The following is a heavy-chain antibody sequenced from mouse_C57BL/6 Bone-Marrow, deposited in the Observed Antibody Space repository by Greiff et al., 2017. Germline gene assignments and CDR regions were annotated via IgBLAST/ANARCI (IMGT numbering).Heavy chain of an antibody. J-gene: IGHJ2*01. D-gene: IGHD1-1*01. CDR3: AREYYYGSIGGY. CDR2: IDPNRGGT. CDR1: GYTFTSYW. Sequence: QVQLQQPGAELVKPGASVKLSCKASGYTFTSYWMHWVKQRPGRGLEWIGRIDPNRGGTKYNEKYKSKATLTVDKPSSTAYKQLSRLTSEDSAVYYWAREYYYGSIGGYWGQGTTLTVSS. V-gene: IGHV1-72*01.